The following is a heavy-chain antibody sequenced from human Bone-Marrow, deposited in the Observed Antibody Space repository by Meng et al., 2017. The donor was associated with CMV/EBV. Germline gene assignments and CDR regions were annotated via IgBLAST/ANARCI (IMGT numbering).Heavy chain of an antibody. CDR2: IDHSGST. J-gene: IGHJ5*02. V-gene: IGHV4-34*01. Sequence: VYGGYFSGYDWSWSRQPPRKGLEWIGEIDHSGSTNYNPSLKSRVTISVDTSKNQFSLKLSSVTAADTAVYYCARGFYSSSWHYWFDPWGQGTLVTVSS. CDR3: ARGFYSSSWHYWFDP. D-gene: IGHD6-13*01. CDR1: GGYFSGYD.